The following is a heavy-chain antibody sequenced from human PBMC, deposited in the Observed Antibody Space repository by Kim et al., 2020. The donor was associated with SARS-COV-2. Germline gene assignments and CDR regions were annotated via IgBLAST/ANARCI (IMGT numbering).Heavy chain of an antibody. D-gene: IGHD3-22*01. CDR3: AKDLDLYYDSSGYTPLDY. V-gene: IGHV3-30*18. CDR1: GFTFTSYG. Sequence: GSLRLSCAASGFTFTSYGMHWVRQAPGKGLEWVAVLSYDGTNTYYADSVKGRFTISRDKSRNTLYLQMNSLRPEDTAVYYCAKDLDLYYDSSGYTPLDYWGQGTLVTVSP. CDR2: LSYDGTNT. J-gene: IGHJ4*02.